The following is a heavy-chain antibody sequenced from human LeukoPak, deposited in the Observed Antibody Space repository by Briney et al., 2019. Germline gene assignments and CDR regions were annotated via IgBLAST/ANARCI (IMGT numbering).Heavy chain of an antibody. D-gene: IGHD4-17*01. CDR3: ASSNDYGDYVPDY. CDR1: GYSFTSYW. J-gene: IGHJ4*02. CDR2: IYPGDSDT. Sequence: GESLKISCKGSGYSFTSYWIGWVRHMPGKGLEWMGIIYPGDSDTRYSPSFQGQVTISADKSISTAYLQWSSLKASDTAMYYCASSNDYGDYVPDYWGQGTLVTVSS. V-gene: IGHV5-51*01.